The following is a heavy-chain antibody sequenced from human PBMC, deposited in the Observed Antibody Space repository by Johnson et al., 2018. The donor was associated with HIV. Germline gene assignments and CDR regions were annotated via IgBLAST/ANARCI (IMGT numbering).Heavy chain of an antibody. CDR2: IWYDGSNK. V-gene: IGHV3-33*06. CDR3: AKDRGAARAFDAFDI. D-gene: IGHD6-6*01. CDR1: GFTFSGYA. J-gene: IGHJ3*02. Sequence: QVQLVESGGGVVQPGRSLRLSCAASGFTFSGYAMHWVRQAPGKGLEWVAVIWYDGSNKYYADSVKGRFPISRDNSKNTLYLQMNSLRAEDTAVYYCAKDRGAARAFDAFDIWGQGTMVIVSS.